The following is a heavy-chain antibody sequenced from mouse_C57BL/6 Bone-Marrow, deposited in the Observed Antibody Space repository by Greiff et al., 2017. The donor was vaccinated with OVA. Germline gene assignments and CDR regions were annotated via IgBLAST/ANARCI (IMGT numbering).Heavy chain of an antibody. V-gene: IGHV14-2*01. CDR2: IDPEDGET. CDR1: GFNIKDYY. J-gene: IGHJ2*01. Sequence: VQLQQSGAELVKPGASVKLSCTASGFNIKDYYMHWVKQRTEQGLEWIGRIDPEDGETKYAPKFQGKATITADPSSNTAYLQLSSLTSEDTAVYYGATCAFITTGALYYFDYWGQGTTLTVSS. D-gene: IGHD1-1*01. CDR3: ATCAFITTGALYYFDY.